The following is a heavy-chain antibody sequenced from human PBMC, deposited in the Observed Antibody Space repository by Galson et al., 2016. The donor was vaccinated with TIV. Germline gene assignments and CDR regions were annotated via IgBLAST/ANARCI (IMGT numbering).Heavy chain of an antibody. CDR1: GFTLPNYG. Sequence: SLRLSCATSGFTLPNYGMTWVRQTPGKGLEWVAVIWYDGTNTHYADSVKGRFTISKDNSENTLNLQMNTLRAEDTAVYYCARTGANTLYSGGYGDDEGFDFWGQGTMVTVSS. CDR3: ARTGANTLYSGGYGDDEGFDF. J-gene: IGHJ3*01. D-gene: IGHD1-26*01. CDR2: IWYDGTNT. V-gene: IGHV3-33*01.